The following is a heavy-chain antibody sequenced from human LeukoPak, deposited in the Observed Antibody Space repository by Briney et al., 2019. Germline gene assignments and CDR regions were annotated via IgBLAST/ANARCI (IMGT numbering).Heavy chain of an antibody. Sequence: PGGSLRLSCAASELTFSSHAMTWVRQAPGKGLEWVSSISSSGASTYHADSVKGRFTISRDNSKNTLYLQMNSLTAEDTAIYYCAKDRGSSSPMRYYFDYWGQGTLVTVSS. CDR2: ISSSGAST. V-gene: IGHV3-23*01. D-gene: IGHD6-19*01. J-gene: IGHJ4*02. CDR1: ELTFSSHA. CDR3: AKDRGSSSPMRYYFDY.